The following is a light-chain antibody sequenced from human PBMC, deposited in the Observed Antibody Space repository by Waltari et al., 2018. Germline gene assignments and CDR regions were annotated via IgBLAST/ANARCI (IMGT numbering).Light chain of an antibody. CDR3: ATWDSSLRSVV. CDR2: ENV. V-gene: IGLV1-51*02. CDR1: SSNIGDNY. J-gene: IGLJ2*01. Sequence: QSVLTQPPSVSAAPGQKVTISCSGSSSNIGDNYVSWYQQLPGTAPKLLIFENVKRPSGIPDRFSASKSGTSGTLGITGLLTGDEADYYCATWDSSLRSVVFGGGTKLTVL.